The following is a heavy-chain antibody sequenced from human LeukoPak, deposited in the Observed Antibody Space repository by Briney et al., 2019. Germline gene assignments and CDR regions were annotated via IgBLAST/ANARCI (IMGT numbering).Heavy chain of an antibody. D-gene: IGHD3-22*01. CDR3: ARAAPYDSSGYYLYYYYMDV. CDR2: IYYSGST. CDR1: GGSISSHY. Sequence: SETLSLTCTVSGGSISSHYWSWIRQPPGKGLEWIGYIYYSGSTNYNPSLKSRVTISEDTSKNQFSLKLSSVTAADTAVYYCARAAPYDSSGYYLYYYYMDVWGKGTTVTVSS. J-gene: IGHJ6*03. V-gene: IGHV4-59*11.